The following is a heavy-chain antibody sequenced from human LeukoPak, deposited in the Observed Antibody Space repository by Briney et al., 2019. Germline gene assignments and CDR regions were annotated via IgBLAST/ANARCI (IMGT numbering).Heavy chain of an antibody. V-gene: IGHV3-48*03. CDR3: ASFATYGYSYRYYFDY. D-gene: IGHD5-18*01. J-gene: IGHJ4*02. CDR2: ISSSGSTI. CDR1: GFTFSSYE. Sequence: GGSLRLSCAASGFTFSSYEMNWVRQAPGKGLELVSYISSSGSTIYYADSVKGRFTISRDNAKNSLYLQMNSLRAEDTAVYYCASFATYGYSYRYYFDYWGQGTPVTVSS.